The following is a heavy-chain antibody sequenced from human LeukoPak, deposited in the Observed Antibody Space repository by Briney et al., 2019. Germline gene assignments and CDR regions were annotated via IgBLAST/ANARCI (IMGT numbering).Heavy chain of an antibody. V-gene: IGHV3-7*01. CDR3: AKDGGSGYMDV. CDR1: GFTYSIYW. Sequence: GGSLRLSCAASGFTYSIYWMIWVRQAPGKGLEWVANIREDGSEKYYVESVKGRFTISRDNAKNSLYLQMNSLRAEDTAVYYCAKDGGSGYMDVWGKGTTVTISS. CDR2: IREDGSEK. J-gene: IGHJ6*03. D-gene: IGHD3-10*01.